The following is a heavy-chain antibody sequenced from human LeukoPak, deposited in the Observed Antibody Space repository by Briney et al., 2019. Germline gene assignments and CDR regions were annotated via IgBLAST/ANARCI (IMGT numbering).Heavy chain of an antibody. J-gene: IGHJ4*02. CDR1: GFTFSSDA. Sequence: GGSLRLSCAASGFTFSSDALSWVRQAPGKGLEWVSSISGSGAGTYYADSVKGRFTISRDKSNNTLYLQMNSLRAEDTALYYCAKGNLGVRGGFDYWGQGTLVTVSS. CDR2: ISGSGAGT. V-gene: IGHV3-23*01. D-gene: IGHD1-14*01. CDR3: AKGNLGVRGGFDY.